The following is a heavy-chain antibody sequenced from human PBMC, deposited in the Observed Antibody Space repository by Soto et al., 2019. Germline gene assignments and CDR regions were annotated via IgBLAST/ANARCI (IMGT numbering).Heavy chain of an antibody. J-gene: IGHJ6*03. Sequence: PGGSLRLSCAASGFTFDDYAMHWVRQAPGKGLEWVSGINWNSANIGYADSVRGRLTISRDNARNSLFLQMNSLRAEDTALYYCAKTIKTYYYYMDVWGKGTTVTVSS. CDR2: INWNSANI. V-gene: IGHV3-9*01. CDR3: AKTIKTYYYYMDV. CDR1: GFTFDDYA.